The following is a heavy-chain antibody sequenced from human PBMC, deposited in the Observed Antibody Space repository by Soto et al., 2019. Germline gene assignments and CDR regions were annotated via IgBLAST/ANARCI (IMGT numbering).Heavy chain of an antibody. J-gene: IGHJ6*02. D-gene: IGHD2-15*01. CDR2: ISAYNGNT. Sequence: QVQLVQSGAEVKKPGASVKVSCKASGYTFTSYGISWVRQAPGQGLEWMGWISAYNGNTNYAQKLQGRVTMTTDTATRTAYMELRSLRSDDTAVYYCAREADIVVVVAAKGPYYYYGMDVWGQGTTVTVSS. CDR3: AREADIVVVVAAKGPYYYYGMDV. V-gene: IGHV1-18*01. CDR1: GYTFTSYG.